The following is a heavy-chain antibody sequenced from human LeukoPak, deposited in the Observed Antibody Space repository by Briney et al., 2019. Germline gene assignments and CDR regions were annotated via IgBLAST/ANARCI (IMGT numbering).Heavy chain of an antibody. J-gene: IGHJ4*02. CDR3: ARLGLPEGSRYNTDY. CDR2: IYYSGST. Sequence: PSETLSLTCTVSGGSISGYYWSWLRQPPGKGLEWIGYIYYSGSTKYNPSLKSRVSISIHTSKSRFFLNLSSVTTADTAIYYCARLGLPEGSRYNTDYWGQGILVTVSS. CDR1: GGSISGYY. V-gene: IGHV4-59*01. D-gene: IGHD3-3*01.